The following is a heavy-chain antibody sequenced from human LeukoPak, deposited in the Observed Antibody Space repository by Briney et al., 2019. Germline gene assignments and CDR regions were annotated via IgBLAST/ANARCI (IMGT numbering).Heavy chain of an antibody. CDR2: INPNSGGT. J-gene: IGHJ4*02. V-gene: IGHV1-2*02. CDR3: ARGVWDSSTFPSPGDF. D-gene: IGHD2/OR15-2a*01. Sequence: GASVKVSCKASGYTFTDYSMHWVRQAPGQGLEWMGWINPNSGGTKYAQKFHDRVTMTRDTSISTAYMELSRLKSDDTAVYYCARGVWDSSTFPSPGDFWGQGTLVTVSS. CDR1: GYTFTDYS.